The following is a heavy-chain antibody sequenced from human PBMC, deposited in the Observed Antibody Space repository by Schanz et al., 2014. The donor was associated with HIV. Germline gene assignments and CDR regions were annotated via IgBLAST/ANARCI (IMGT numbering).Heavy chain of an antibody. CDR1: GYTLNSYD. D-gene: IGHD5-12*01. CDR3: ARKMSISNQWLRALYSNYGVPV. CDR2: MNPNSGNT. J-gene: IGHJ6*02. V-gene: IGHV1-8*01. Sequence: QVERGEDGAEVKKPGASEKVSCKASGYTLNSYDINWGRQATGQGLEWMGWMNPNSGNTGFAQKFQGRVTMTRNTSINTAYMEVSGLKSEDTAVYYCARKMSISNQWLRALYSNYGVPVWGQGTTLSVSS.